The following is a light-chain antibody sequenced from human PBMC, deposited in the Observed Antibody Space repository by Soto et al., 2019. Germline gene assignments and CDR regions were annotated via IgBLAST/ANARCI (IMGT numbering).Light chain of an antibody. V-gene: IGKV1-17*03. CDR1: QGISNS. Sequence: DIQMTQSPSAMSASLGDRVTITGRASQGISNSLAWLQQKPGRVPKRLIYGASTLQSWAPSRFSGSASGAAFTLTISSLQPEDFATYYCLQYNSYPFTFGGGTKVDIK. CDR3: LQYNSYPFT. J-gene: IGKJ4*01. CDR2: GAS.